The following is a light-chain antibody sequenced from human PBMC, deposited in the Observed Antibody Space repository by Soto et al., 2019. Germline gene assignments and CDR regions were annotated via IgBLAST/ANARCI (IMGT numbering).Light chain of an antibody. CDR1: QSISSW. J-gene: IGKJ4*01. CDR3: QQYNSYSLT. CDR2: DAS. V-gene: IGKV1-5*01. Sequence: SASVGDRVTITCRASQSISSWLAWYQQKPGKAPKLLIYDASSLESGVPSRFSGSGSGTEFTLTISSLQPDDFATYYCQQYNSYSLTFGGGTKVDIK.